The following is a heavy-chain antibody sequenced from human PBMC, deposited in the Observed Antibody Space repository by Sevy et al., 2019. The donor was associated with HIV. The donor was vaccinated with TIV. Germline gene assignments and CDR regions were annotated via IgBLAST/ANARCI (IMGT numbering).Heavy chain of an antibody. CDR2: IYTSGST. V-gene: IGHV4-4*07. J-gene: IGHJ6*02. Sequence: SESLSLTCTVSGGSISSYYWSWIRQPAGKGLEWIGRIYTSGSTNYNPSLKSRVTMSVDTSKNQFSLKLSSVTAADTAVYYCARELEYSSSWYGNYYYYGMDVWGQGTTVTVSS. CDR1: GGSISSYY. D-gene: IGHD6-13*01. CDR3: ARELEYSSSWYGNYYYYGMDV.